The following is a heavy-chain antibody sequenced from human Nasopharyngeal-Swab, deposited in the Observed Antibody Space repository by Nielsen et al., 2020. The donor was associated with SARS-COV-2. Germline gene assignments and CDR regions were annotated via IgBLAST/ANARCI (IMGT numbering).Heavy chain of an antibody. V-gene: IGHV2-70*01. CDR3: ARVPATGYYFDY. CDR1: GFSLSTSGMS. D-gene: IGHD1-1*01. J-gene: IGHJ4*02. CDR2: IDWDDDK. Sequence: SGPTLVKPTHTLTLTCTFSGFSLSTSGMSVSWIRQPPGKALEWLALIDWDDDKYYSTSLKTSLTISKDTSKNQVVLTMTNMDPVDTATYYCARVPATGYYFDYWGQGTLVTVSS.